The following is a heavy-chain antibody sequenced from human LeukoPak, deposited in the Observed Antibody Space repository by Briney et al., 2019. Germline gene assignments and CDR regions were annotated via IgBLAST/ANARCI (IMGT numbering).Heavy chain of an antibody. CDR1: GFTFSSYA. J-gene: IGHJ3*02. CDR3: AKGDYGDYVVYAFDI. Sequence: GGSLRLSCAAYGFTFSSYAMSWVRQAPGKGLEWVSAISGSGGSTYYADSVKGRFTISRDNSKNTLYLQMNSLRAEDTAVYYCAKGDYGDYVVYAFDIWGQGTMVTVSS. CDR2: ISGSGGST. V-gene: IGHV3-23*01. D-gene: IGHD4-17*01.